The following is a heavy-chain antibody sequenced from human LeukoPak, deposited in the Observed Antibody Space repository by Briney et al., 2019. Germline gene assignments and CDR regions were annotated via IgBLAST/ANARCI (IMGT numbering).Heavy chain of an antibody. Sequence: GGSLRLSCAASGFTFSSYSMNWVRQAPGKGLEWVSLIYSGGSTYYADSVKGRFTISRDNSKNTLYLQMNSLRAEDTAVYYCAKAPEWELLGATGWGQGTLVTVSS. V-gene: IGHV3-66*01. CDR2: IYSGGST. D-gene: IGHD1-26*01. J-gene: IGHJ4*02. CDR3: AKAPEWELLGATG. CDR1: GFTFSSYS.